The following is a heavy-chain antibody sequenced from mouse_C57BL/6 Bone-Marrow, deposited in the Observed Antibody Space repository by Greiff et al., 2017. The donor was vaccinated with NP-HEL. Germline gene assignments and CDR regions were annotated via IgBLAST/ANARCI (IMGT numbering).Heavy chain of an antibody. CDR3: SRPSCDVDDY. V-gene: IGHV1-64*01. J-gene: IGHJ2*01. D-gene: IGHD1-1*01. Sequence: QVQLQQPGAELVKPGASVKLSCKASGYTFTSYWMHWVKQRPGQGLERIGMIHPNSGSTNYNEKFKSKATLTVDKSSSTAYMQLSSLTSEDSAVYCCSRPSCDVDDYWGQGTTLTVSS. CDR1: GYTFTSYW. CDR2: IHPNSGST.